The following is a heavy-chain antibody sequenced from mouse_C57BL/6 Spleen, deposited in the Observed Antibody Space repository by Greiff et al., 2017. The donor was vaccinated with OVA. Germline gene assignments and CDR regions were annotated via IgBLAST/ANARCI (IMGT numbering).Heavy chain of an antibody. J-gene: IGHJ2*01. D-gene: IGHD1-1*01. CDR3: ARSYYGSSYGFDY. Sequence: VQLQQSGAELVRPGPSVKVSCKASGYAFTNYLIEWVKQRPGQGLEWIGVINPGSGGTNYNEKFKGKATLTADKSSSTAYMQLSSLTSEDSAVYFCARSYYGSSYGFDYWGQGTTLTVSS. CDR2: INPGSGGT. CDR1: GYAFTNYL. V-gene: IGHV1-54*01.